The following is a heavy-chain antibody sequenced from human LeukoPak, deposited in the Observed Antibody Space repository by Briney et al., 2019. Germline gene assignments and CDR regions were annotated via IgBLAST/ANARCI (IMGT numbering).Heavy chain of an antibody. V-gene: IGHV3-53*01. J-gene: IGHJ4*02. Sequence: GGSLRLSCAASGFTVSSNYMSWVRQAPAKGLEWVSVIYSGGSTYYADSVKGRFTISRDNSKNTLYLQMNSLRAEDTAVYYCAAGPDQYYFDYWGQGTLVTVSS. CDR3: AAGPDQYYFDY. CDR2: IYSGGST. CDR1: GFTVSSNY.